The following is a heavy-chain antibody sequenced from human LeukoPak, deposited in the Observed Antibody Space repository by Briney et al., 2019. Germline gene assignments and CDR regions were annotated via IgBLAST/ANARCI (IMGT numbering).Heavy chain of an antibody. V-gene: IGHV4-38-2*02. CDR2: IYHSGST. J-gene: IGHJ4*02. D-gene: IGHD3-10*01. CDR3: ARGGYGSGSLDFDY. CDR1: GYSISSGYY. Sequence: SETLSLTCTVSGYSISSGYYWGWIRQPPGKGLEWIGSIYHSGSTYYNPSLKSRVTISVDTSKNQFSLKLSSVTAADTAVYYCARGGYGSGSLDFDYWGQGTLVTVSS.